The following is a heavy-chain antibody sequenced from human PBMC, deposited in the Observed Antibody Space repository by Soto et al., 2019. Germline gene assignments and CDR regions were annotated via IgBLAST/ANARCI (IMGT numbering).Heavy chain of an antibody. CDR2: IDWDDDK. D-gene: IGHD7-27*01. Sequence: SGPTLVNPTQTLTLTCTFSGFSLSTSGMCVNWIRQPPGKALEWLARIDWDDDKYYSTSLKTRLTISKDTSKNQVVLTMTNMDPVDTATYYCARIYTPANWGSDLWFDYWGQGTLVTVSS. CDR1: GFSLSTSGMC. V-gene: IGHV2-70*11. CDR3: ARIYTPANWGSDLWFDY. J-gene: IGHJ4*02.